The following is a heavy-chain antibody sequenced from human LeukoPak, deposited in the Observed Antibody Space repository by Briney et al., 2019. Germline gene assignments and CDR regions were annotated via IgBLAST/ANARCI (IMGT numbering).Heavy chain of an antibody. CDR1: GGSFRGYY. Sequence: PSETLSLTCAVYGGSFRGYYWSWIRQPPGKGLEWLGEINHSGSTNYNPSLKSRVTISVDTSKNQFSLKLSSVTAADTAVYYCARQPYYDFWSGYYLTFDYWGQGTLVTVSS. D-gene: IGHD3-3*01. CDR3: ARQPYYDFWSGYYLTFDY. V-gene: IGHV4-34*01. CDR2: INHSGST. J-gene: IGHJ4*02.